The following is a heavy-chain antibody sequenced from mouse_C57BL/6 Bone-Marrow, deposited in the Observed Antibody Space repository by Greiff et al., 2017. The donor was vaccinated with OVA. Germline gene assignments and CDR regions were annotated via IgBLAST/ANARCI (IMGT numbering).Heavy chain of an antibody. Sequence: VQRVESGPELVKPGASVKISCKASGYSFTSYYIHWVKQRPGQGLEWIGWIYPGSGNTKYNEKFKGKATLTADTSSSTAYMQLSSLTSEDSAVYYCARGGYYYGSSYGYWGQGTTLTVSS. CDR3: ARGGYYYGSSYGY. CDR2: IYPGSGNT. J-gene: IGHJ2*01. D-gene: IGHD1-1*01. CDR1: GYSFTSYY. V-gene: IGHV1-66*01.